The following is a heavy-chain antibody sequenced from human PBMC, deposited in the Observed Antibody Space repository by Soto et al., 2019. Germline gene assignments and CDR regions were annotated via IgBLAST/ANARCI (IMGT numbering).Heavy chain of an antibody. D-gene: IGHD2-15*01. CDR3: AKDLTPLGYCGGGRCYIYGMDV. Sequence: QVHLVESGGGVVQPGKSLRLSCSASGFTFTTFGMHWVRQAPGKGLEWVGFISYDGSNKYHADSVKGRITISRDNSRNTVYLHMNSLRAEDTAVYYCAKDLTPLGYCGGGRCYIYGMDVWGQGPTVTVSS. V-gene: IGHV3-30*18. CDR2: ISYDGSNK. CDR1: GFTFTTFG. J-gene: IGHJ6*02.